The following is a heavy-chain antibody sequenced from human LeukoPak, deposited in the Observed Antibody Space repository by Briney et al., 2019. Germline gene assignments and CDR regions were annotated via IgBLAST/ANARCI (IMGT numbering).Heavy chain of an antibody. D-gene: IGHD4-11*01. CDR3: AKAFTTVIEFDY. CDR2: ISGSGVST. V-gene: IGHV3-23*01. J-gene: IGHJ4*02. CDR1: GFTYSNYA. Sequence: PGGSLRLSCAASGFTYSNYAMSWVRQAPGKGLEWVSFISGSGVSTYYADSVKGQFIISRDNSRNTLYLQMNSLRAEDTAVYYCAKAFTTVIEFDYWGQGTLVTVSS.